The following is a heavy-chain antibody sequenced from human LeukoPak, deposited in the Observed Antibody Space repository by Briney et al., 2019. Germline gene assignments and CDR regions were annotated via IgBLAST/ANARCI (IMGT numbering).Heavy chain of an antibody. V-gene: IGHV1-58*02. CDR1: GFTFTSST. CDR2: IAVGRGNT. Sequence: SVKVSCKASGFTFTSSTMQWVRQARGQRLEWIGWIAVGRGNTNYAQQFQERVTITRDMSTSTAYMELSSLRSEDTVVYYCATNSDFWTGYYYYYMDVWGKGTTVTVSS. D-gene: IGHD3/OR15-3a*01. J-gene: IGHJ6*03. CDR3: ATNSDFWTGYYYYYMDV.